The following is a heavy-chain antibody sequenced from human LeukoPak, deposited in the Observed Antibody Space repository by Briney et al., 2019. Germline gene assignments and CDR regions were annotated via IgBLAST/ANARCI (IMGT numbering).Heavy chain of an antibody. J-gene: IGHJ4*02. CDR2: IYSGGST. D-gene: IGHD3-10*01. CDR3: ARSGLWFGELYFDY. CDR1: GFTVSSNC. V-gene: IGHV3-53*01. Sequence: GGSLRLSCAASGFTVSSNCMSWVRQAPGKGLEWVSVIYSGGSTYYADSVKGRFTISRDNSKNTLYLQMNSLRAEDTAVYYCARSGLWFGELYFDYWGQGTLVTVSS.